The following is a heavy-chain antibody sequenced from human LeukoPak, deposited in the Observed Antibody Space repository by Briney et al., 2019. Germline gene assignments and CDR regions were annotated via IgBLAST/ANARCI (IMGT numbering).Heavy chain of an antibody. CDR2: ISGSGGST. CDR3: AIVMDTAMVTDY. V-gene: IGHV3-23*01. J-gene: IGHJ4*02. D-gene: IGHD5-18*01. Sequence: GGSLRLSCAASGFTFSSYAMSWVRQAPGKGLEWVSAISGSGGSTYYADSVKGRFTISRDNSKNTLYLQMNSLRAEDTAVHYCAIVMDTAMVTDYWGQGTLVTVSS. CDR1: GFTFSSYA.